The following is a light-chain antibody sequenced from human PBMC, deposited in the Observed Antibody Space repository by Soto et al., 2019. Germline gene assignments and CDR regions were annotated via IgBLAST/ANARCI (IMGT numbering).Light chain of an antibody. J-gene: IGKJ3*01. CDR2: AAS. V-gene: IGKV1-8*01. CDR1: QGISSY. CDR3: QQYYSYPPT. Sequence: AIRMTQSPSSLSASTGDRVTITCRASQGISSYLAWYQQKPGKAPKLLIYAASTLQSGVPSRFSGSGSGTDVTLTISCLQSEDFATSYCQQYYSYPPTFGPGTKVDIK.